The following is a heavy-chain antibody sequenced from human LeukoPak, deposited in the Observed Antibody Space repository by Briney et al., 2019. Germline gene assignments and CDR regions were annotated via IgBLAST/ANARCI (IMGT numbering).Heavy chain of an antibody. CDR2: INPNSGGT. CDR1: GYTFTGYY. D-gene: IGHD2-2*01. CDR3: ARVEGPYQLPEGDYFDY. Sequence: ASVKVSCKASGYTFTGYYMHWVRQAPGQRREWIGWINPNSGGTNYAQKFQGRVTMTRDTSLSTAYMELSRLRSDDTAVYYCARVEGPYQLPEGDYFDYWGQGTMVTVSS. V-gene: IGHV1-2*02. J-gene: IGHJ4*02.